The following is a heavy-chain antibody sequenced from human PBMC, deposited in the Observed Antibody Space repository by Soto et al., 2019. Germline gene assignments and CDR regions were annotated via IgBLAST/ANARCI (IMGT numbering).Heavy chain of an antibody. J-gene: IGHJ4*02. CDR1: GFPFSSYV. V-gene: IGHV3-23*01. CDR3: AKDSNKYSSSLRGRYFDY. D-gene: IGHD4-4*01. CDR2: ITGSGSNT. Sequence: GGSLRLSCAASGFPFSSYVMSWVRQAPGKGLEWVSGITGSGSNTFYADSVKGRFTISRDNSKNTLFLQMNSLGAEDTAVYYCAKDSNKYSSSLRGRYFDYWGQGIGVTVSS.